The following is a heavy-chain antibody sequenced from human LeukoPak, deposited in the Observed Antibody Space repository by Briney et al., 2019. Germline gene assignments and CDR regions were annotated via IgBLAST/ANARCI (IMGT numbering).Heavy chain of an antibody. CDR2: INHSGSP. CDR3: ARTMVRGVIIVRLFDY. D-gene: IGHD3-10*01. J-gene: IGHJ4*02. CDR1: GGSFSGYY. Sequence: SETLSLTCAVYGGSFSGYYWSWIRQPPGKGLEWLGEINHSGSPNYNPSLKSRVTISVDTSKNQFSLKLSSVTAADTAVYYCARTMVRGVIIVRLFDYWGQGTLVTVSS. V-gene: IGHV4-34*01.